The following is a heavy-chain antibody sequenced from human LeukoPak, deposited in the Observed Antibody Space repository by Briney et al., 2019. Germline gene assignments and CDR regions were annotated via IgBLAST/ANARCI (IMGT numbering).Heavy chain of an antibody. D-gene: IGHD3-22*01. CDR2: IRSKAYGGTT. Sequence: GGSLRLSCAASGFTFSSDAMTWVRQAPGKGLEWVGFIRSKAYGGTTKNAASVKGRFTISRDDSRSIAYLQMNSLKTEDTAVYYCTRRYNYDSSGYYYVRDAFDIWGQGTMVTVSS. V-gene: IGHV3-49*04. J-gene: IGHJ3*02. CDR1: GFTFSSDA. CDR3: TRRYNYDSSGYYYVRDAFDI.